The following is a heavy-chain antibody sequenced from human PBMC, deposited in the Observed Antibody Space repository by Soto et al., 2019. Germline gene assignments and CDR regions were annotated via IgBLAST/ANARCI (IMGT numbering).Heavy chain of an antibody. J-gene: IGHJ2*01. Sequence: EVQLLESGGGLVQPGGSLRLSCAASELIFTNYAMSWVRQAPMKGLEWVSSITTDGGTTYYADSVKGRFTIARDNSKNTLYLQINNLRGEDMVLYYCLGGHEAFDWNFNLWGRGTLVTVSS. D-gene: IGHD3-3*02. CDR2: ITTDGGTT. V-gene: IGHV3-23*01. CDR3: LGGHEAFDWNFNL. CDR1: ELIFTNYA.